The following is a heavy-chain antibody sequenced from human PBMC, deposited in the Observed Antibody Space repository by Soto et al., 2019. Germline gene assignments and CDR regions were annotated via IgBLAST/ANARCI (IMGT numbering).Heavy chain of an antibody. V-gene: IGHV4-30-4*01. CDR1: GGSISSGDYY. D-gene: IGHD6-13*01. Sequence: SETLSLTCSVSGGSISSGDYYWSWIRQPPGKGLEWIGYIYYSGSTYYTPSLKSRVTISVDTSKNQFSLKLSPVTAADPAVYYCARVSPGTLGDYGMDVWGQGTTVTVSS. CDR2: IYYSGST. CDR3: ARVSPGTLGDYGMDV. J-gene: IGHJ6*02.